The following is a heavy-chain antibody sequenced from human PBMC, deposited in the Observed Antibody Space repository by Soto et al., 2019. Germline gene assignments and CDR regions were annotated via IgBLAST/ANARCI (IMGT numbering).Heavy chain of an antibody. V-gene: IGHV6-1*01. CDR1: GGSVSSNNAA. D-gene: IGHD6-13*01. J-gene: IGHJ6*03. CDR3: ARELGTSWSPYYYYYSMDV. CDR2: TYYRSTWND. Sequence: SETLSLTCAISGGSVSSNNAAWTWIRQSPWRGLEWLGRTYYRSTWNDDYAVSLKGRITINPDTSKNQFSLQLNSVTPEDTAVYYCARELGTSWSPYYYYYSMDVWGQGTTVT.